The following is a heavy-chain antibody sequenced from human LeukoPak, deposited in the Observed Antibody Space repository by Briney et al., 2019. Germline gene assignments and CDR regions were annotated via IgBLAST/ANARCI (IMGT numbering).Heavy chain of an antibody. Sequence: SVKVSCKASGGTFSSYAISWVRQAPGQGLEWMGGIIPIFGTANYAQKFQGRVTITADKSTSTAYMELSSLRFEDTAVYYCARSEGIAVAGTGYWGQGALVTVSS. D-gene: IGHD6-19*01. J-gene: IGHJ4*02. CDR3: ARSEGIAVAGTGY. CDR1: GGTFSSYA. CDR2: IIPIFGTA. V-gene: IGHV1-69*06.